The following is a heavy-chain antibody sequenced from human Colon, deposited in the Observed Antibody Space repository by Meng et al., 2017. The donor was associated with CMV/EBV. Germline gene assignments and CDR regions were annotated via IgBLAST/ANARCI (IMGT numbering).Heavy chain of an antibody. V-gene: IGHV3-72*01. J-gene: IGHJ4*02. CDR3: ARVRKGMVGQTTFDY. Sequence: GESLKISCAASGFTFRHAWMNWVRQAPGKGLEWVGRIRNKVNSYTTLYAASVEGRFTVSRDDSKNSVFLQMNSLKTEDTAVYYCARVRKGMVGQTTFDYWGQGTLVTVSS. CDR1: GFTFRHAW. D-gene: IGHD1-26*01. CDR2: IRNKVNSYTT.